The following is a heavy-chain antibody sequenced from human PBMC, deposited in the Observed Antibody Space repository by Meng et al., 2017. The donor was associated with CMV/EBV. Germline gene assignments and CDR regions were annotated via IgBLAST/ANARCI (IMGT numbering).Heavy chain of an antibody. CDR1: GYTFTGYY. CDR2: NNPNSGGT. V-gene: IGHV1-2*02. CDR3: AREWVVPAAIDWFDP. J-gene: IGHJ5*02. Sequence: SGYTFTGYYMHWVRQAPGQGLEWMGWNNPNSGGTNYAQKFQGRVTMTRDTSISTAYMELRRLRSDDTAVYYCAREWVVPAAIDWFDPWGQGTLVTVSS. D-gene: IGHD2-2*01.